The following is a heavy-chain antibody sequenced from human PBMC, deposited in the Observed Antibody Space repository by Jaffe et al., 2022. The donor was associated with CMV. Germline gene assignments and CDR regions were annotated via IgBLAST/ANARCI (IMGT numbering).Heavy chain of an antibody. CDR2: IYYSGST. CDR3: AIIAAAGNGYYMDV. J-gene: IGHJ6*03. D-gene: IGHD6-13*01. Sequence: QLQLQESGPGLVKPSETLSLTCTVSGGSISSSSYYWGWIRQPPGKGLEWIGSIYYSGSTYYNPSLKSRVTISVDTSKNQFSLKLSSVTAADTAVYYCAIIAAAGNGYYMDVWGKGTTVTVSS. V-gene: IGHV4-39*01. CDR1: GGSISSSSYY.